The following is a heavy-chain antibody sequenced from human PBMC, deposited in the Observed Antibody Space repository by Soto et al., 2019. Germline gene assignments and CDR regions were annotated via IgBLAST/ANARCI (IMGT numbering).Heavy chain of an antibody. V-gene: IGHV3-21*01. CDR1: GFTFSSYS. CDR3: ARDDRGYDYYDSSGYCLY. D-gene: IGHD3-22*01. CDR2: ISSSSSYI. J-gene: IGHJ4*02. Sequence: EVQLVESGGGLVKPGGSLRLSCAASGFTFSSYSMNWVRQAPGKGLEWVSSISSSSSYIYYADSVKGRFTISRDNAKNSLYLQMNSLRAEDTAVYYCARDDRGYDYYDSSGYCLYWGQGTLVTVSS.